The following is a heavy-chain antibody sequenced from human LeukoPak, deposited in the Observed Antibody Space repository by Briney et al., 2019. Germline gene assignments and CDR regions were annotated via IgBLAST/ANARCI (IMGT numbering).Heavy chain of an antibody. J-gene: IGHJ4*02. CDR1: GFTFSSYW. V-gene: IGHV3-7*01. Sequence: GGSLRLSCVAPGFTFSSYWMNWVRQAPGKGLEWVANIKQDGSEKYYVDSVKGRFTISRDNAKNSLYLQMNSLRAEDTAVYYCARENDFWSGYSPFDYWGQGTLVTVSS. CDR2: IKQDGSEK. CDR3: ARENDFWSGYSPFDY. D-gene: IGHD3-3*01.